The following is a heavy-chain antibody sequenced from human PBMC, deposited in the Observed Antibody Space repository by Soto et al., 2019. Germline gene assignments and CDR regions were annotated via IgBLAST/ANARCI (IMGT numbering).Heavy chain of an antibody. CDR2: IIPIFGTA. V-gene: IGHV1-69*05. Sequence: GASVKVSCKASGGTFSSYAISWVRQAPGQGLEWMGGIIPIFGTANYAQKFQGRVTMTRDTSTSTVYMELSSLRSEDTAVYYCARGGRAARPFDYWGQGTLVTVSS. D-gene: IGHD6-6*01. CDR1: GGTFSSYA. CDR3: ARGGRAARPFDY. J-gene: IGHJ4*02.